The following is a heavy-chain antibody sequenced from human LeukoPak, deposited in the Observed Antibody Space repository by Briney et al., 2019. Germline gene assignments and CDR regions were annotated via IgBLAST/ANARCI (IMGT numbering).Heavy chain of an antibody. Sequence: SETLSLTCTVSGGSISSYYWSWIRQPPGKGLEWMGYIYYSGSTNYNPSLKSRVTISVDTSKNQFSLKLSSVTAADTAVYYCASSPRGWGWFDPWGQGTLVTVSS. V-gene: IGHV4-59*01. CDR1: GGSISSYY. CDR2: IYYSGST. CDR3: ASSPRGWGWFDP. J-gene: IGHJ5*02. D-gene: IGHD3-10*01.